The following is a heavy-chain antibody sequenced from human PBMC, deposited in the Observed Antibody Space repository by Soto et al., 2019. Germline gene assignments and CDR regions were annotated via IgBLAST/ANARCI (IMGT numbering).Heavy chain of an antibody. CDR1: GFTFSSYV. Sequence: EVRLLESGGGLIQPGGSLRLSCAASGFTFSSYVMSWVRQAPGTGLEWVSGISGSGTNTYYADSVKGRFTISRDNSKNPLYLQMTSPRAEDTAEYYCAKDNSPYSGYNSFDYWGEGTLITVSS. V-gene: IGHV3-23*01. D-gene: IGHD5-12*01. CDR3: AKDNSPYSGYNSFDY. J-gene: IGHJ4*02. CDR2: ISGSGTNT.